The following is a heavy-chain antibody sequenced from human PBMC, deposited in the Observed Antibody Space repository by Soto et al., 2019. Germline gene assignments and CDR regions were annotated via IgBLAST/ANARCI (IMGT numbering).Heavy chain of an antibody. Sequence: GASVKVSCKASGGTFSSYAISWVRQSPGQGLEWMGGIIPIFGTANYAQKFQGRVTITADESTSTAYMELSSLRSEDTAVYYCASRYYDILTGYSYPWGQGTLVTVS. CDR3: ASRYYDILTGYSYP. D-gene: IGHD3-9*01. CDR2: IIPIFGTA. V-gene: IGHV1-69*13. CDR1: GGTFSSYA. J-gene: IGHJ5*02.